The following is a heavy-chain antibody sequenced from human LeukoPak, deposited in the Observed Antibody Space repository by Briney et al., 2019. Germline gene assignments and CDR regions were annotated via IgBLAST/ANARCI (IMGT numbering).Heavy chain of an antibody. CDR1: GFTFSSYW. CDR2: IKQDGSEK. V-gene: IGHV3-7*01. CDR3: ARVFDPSYYGSGSYNY. D-gene: IGHD3-10*01. J-gene: IGHJ4*02. Sequence: GGSLRLSCAASGFTFSSYWMSWVRQAPGKGLEWVANIKQDGSEKYYVDSVKGRFTISRDNAKNSLYLQMNSLRAEDTAVYYCARVFDPSYYGSGSYNYWGKGTLVTVSS.